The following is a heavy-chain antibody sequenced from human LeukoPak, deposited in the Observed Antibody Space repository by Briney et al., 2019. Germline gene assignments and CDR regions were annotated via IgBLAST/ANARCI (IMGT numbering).Heavy chain of an antibody. J-gene: IGHJ3*02. CDR3: ARLVRRGSKDAFDI. CDR2: INHSGSA. V-gene: IGHV4-34*01. D-gene: IGHD5-12*01. Sequence: SETLSLTCAVYGGSFSDYYWSWIRQPPGKGLEWIGEINHSGSANYNPSLKSRVSISVDTSKNQFSLKLSSVTAADTAVYYCARLVRRGSKDAFDIWGQGTMVTVSS. CDR1: GGSFSDYY.